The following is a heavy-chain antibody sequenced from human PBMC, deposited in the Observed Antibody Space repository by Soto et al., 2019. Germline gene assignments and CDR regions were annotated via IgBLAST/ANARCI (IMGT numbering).Heavy chain of an antibody. D-gene: IGHD3-16*01. Sequence: QVQLQQWGAGLLKPSETLSLTCAVYGGFVSSGSYYWSWIRQPPGKGLEWIGEMSHSGGTHFNPSLTSRVTLSVDQSKNQFSLKMSSVTAADTALYYCARVERGTDTTVVDAFDIWGPGTMVTVSS. J-gene: IGHJ3*02. CDR1: GGFVSSGSYY. CDR3: ARVERGTDTTVVDAFDI. CDR2: MSHSGGT. V-gene: IGHV4-34*01.